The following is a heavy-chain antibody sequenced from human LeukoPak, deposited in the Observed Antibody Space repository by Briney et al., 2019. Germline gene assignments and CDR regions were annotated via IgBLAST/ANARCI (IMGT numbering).Heavy chain of an antibody. CDR3: ARDDSSTDGSGSYFDLLDS. V-gene: IGHV3-7*04. CDR1: GFTFSTYW. Sequence: GGSLRLSCAASGFTFSTYWMTWVRQAPGKGLEWVANIKRDGSDKNHLDSVKGRFTISRDNAKNTLYLQMNSLRAEDTAVYYCARDDSSTDGSGSYFDLLDSWGQGTLVTVSS. J-gene: IGHJ4*02. CDR2: IKRDGSDK. D-gene: IGHD3-22*01.